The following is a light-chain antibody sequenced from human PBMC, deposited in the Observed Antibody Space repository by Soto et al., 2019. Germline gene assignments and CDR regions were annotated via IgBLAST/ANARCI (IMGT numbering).Light chain of an antibody. CDR2: GNS. CDR1: SSNIGAGYD. V-gene: IGLV1-40*01. J-gene: IGLJ3*02. CDR3: QSYDSSLTGSEV. Sequence: VLTQPPSVSGAPGQRVTISCTGSSSNIGAGYDVHWYQHLPGTAPKLLIYGNSNRPSGVPDRFSGSKSGTSASLAITGLQPEDEADYYCQSYDSSLTGSEVFGGGTKLTVL.